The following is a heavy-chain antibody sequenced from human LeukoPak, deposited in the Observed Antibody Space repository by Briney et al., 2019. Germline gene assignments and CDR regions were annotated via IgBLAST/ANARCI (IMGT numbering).Heavy chain of an antibody. CDR2: INTNTGNP. D-gene: IGHD3-10*01. V-gene: IGHV7-4-1*02. Sequence: GASVKVSCKASGYTFTSYAMNWVRQAPGQGLEWMGWINTNTGNPTYAQGFTGRFVISLDTSVSTAYLQISSLKAEDTAVYYCAREGYYYGSGSYYPFDYWGQGTLVTVSS. CDR1: GYTFTSYA. CDR3: AREGYYYGSGSYYPFDY. J-gene: IGHJ4*02.